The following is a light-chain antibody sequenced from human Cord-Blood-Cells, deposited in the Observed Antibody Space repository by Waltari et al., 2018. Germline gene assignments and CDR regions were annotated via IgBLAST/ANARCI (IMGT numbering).Light chain of an antibody. V-gene: IGKV1-39*01. J-gene: IGKJ4*01. CDR1: QSISSY. Sequence: DIQMTQSPSSLSASVGDRVTITGRASQSISSYLNWYQQKPGKAPKLLNYAASSLQSGVPSRFSGSGSGTDFTRNIRSLQPEDFATYYCQQSYSTPLTCGGGTKVEIK. CDR2: AAS. CDR3: QQSYSTPLT.